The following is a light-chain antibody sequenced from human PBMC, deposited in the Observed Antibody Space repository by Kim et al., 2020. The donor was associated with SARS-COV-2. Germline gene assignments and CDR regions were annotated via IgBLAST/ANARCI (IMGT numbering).Light chain of an antibody. V-gene: IGKV3-15*01. CDR3: QQYNEWPLLT. CDR1: ESISNY. Sequence: EIVMTQSPATVSVSPGERATLSCRASESISNYLAWYQVKPGQAPRLLLYGSFVRATGITPRYSGSGSGTEFTLTISSLQSEDFALYYCQQYNEWPLLTFGGGTKVDIK. J-gene: IGKJ4*01. CDR2: GSF.